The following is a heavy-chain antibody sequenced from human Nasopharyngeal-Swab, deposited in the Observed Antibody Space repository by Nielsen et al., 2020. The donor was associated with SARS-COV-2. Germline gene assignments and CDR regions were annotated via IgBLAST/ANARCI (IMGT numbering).Heavy chain of an antibody. V-gene: IGHV3-73*01. CDR1: GFTFSNYA. Sequence: GGSLRLSCEASGFTFSNYAMHRVRRASGKGLEWVGRIGNNHATTYGASVKGRFTFSRDDSKKTAYLQMNSLKTGDTAVYYCTTNYANPVYGLDVWGQGTTVTVSS. D-gene: IGHD4/OR15-4a*01. J-gene: IGHJ6*02. CDR3: TTNYANPVYGLDV. CDR2: IGNNHAT.